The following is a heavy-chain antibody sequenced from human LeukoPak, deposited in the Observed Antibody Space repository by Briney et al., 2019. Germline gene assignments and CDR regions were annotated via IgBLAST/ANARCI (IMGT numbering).Heavy chain of an antibody. CDR3: ARASVGTYYFDY. CDR2: IIPIFGTA. D-gene: IGHD5-12*01. Sequence: SVKVSCKASGGTFSSYAISWVRQAPGQGLEWMGGIIPIFGTANYAQKFQGRVTITADKSTSTAYMELSSLRSEDTAVYYCARASVGTYYFDYWGQGTLVTVSS. J-gene: IGHJ4*02. V-gene: IGHV1-69*06. CDR1: GGTFSSYA.